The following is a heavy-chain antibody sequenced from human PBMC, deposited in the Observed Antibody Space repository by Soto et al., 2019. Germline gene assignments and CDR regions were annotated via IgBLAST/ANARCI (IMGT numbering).Heavy chain of an antibody. J-gene: IGHJ3*01. CDR3: AKDRGIIVKAGDAFDV. Sequence: SVKVSCKASGGTFSSYAISWVRQAPGQGLEWMGGIIPIFGTANYAQKFQGRVTITADESTSTAYMELSSLRSEDTAVYYCAKDRGIIVKAGDAFDVWGQGTKVTVSS. D-gene: IGHD3-16*02. V-gene: IGHV1-69*13. CDR2: IIPIFGTA. CDR1: GGTFSSYA.